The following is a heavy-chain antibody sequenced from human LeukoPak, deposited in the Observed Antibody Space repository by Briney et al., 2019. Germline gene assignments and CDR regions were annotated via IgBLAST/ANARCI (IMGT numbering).Heavy chain of an antibody. CDR2: ISSSSAYI. V-gene: IGHV3-21*01. D-gene: IGHD2-21*02. CDR3: ARGSDSEDY. J-gene: IGHJ4*02. Sequence: PGGSLRLSCVASGFNLSSYTMNWVRQAPGRGLEWLSCISSSSAYIYYADSVKGRFTISRDNAKNSLYLQMNSLRAEDTAVYYCARGSDSEDYWGQGTLVAVSS. CDR1: GFNLSSYT.